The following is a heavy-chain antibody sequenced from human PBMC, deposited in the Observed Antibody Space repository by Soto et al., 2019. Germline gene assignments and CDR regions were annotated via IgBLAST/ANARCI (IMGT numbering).Heavy chain of an antibody. D-gene: IGHD2-15*01. CDR1: GGSFSGYY. CDR2: INHSGST. CDR3: ARGYVAVVVVAATPGPYGMDV. V-gene: IGHV4-34*01. J-gene: IGHJ6*02. Sequence: SETLSLTCTVYGGSFSGYYWSWIRQPPGKGLEWIGEINHSGSTNYNPSLKSRVTISVDTSKNQFSLKLSSVTAADTAVYYCARGYVAVVVVAATPGPYGMDVWGQGTTVTVSS.